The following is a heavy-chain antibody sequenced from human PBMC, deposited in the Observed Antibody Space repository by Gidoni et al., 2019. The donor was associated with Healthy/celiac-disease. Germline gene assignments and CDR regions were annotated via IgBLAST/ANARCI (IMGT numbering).Heavy chain of an antibody. V-gene: IGHV4-59*01. Sequence: QVQLQESGPGLVKPSETLSLTCTVSGASISSYYWSWIRQPPGKGLEWIGYIYYSGSTTYNPSLKSRVTISVDTSKNQFSLKLSSVTAADTAVYYCARRDYYGYYFDYWGQGTLVTVSS. J-gene: IGHJ4*02. CDR1: GASISSYY. CDR3: ARRDYYGYYFDY. D-gene: IGHD3-10*01. CDR2: IYYSGST.